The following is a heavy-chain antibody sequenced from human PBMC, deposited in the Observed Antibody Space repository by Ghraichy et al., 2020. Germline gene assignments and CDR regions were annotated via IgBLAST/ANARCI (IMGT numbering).Heavy chain of an antibody. V-gene: IGHV4-34*01. Sequence: SETLSLTCAVYGGSFSGYYWSWIRQPPGKGLEWIGEINHSGSTNYNPSLKSRVTISVDTSKNQFSLKLSSVTAADTAVYYCARGRAFAVGATTLDYWGQGTLVTVSS. CDR3: ARGRAFAVGATTLDY. D-gene: IGHD1-26*01. CDR1: GGSFSGYY. CDR2: INHSGST. J-gene: IGHJ4*02.